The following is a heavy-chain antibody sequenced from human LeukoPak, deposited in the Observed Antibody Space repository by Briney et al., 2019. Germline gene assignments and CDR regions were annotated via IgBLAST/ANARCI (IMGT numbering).Heavy chain of an antibody. CDR1: GFVLSDYN. CDR3: ARDVSATTRAYDY. D-gene: IGHD1-26*01. Sequence: GGSLRLSCAAAGFVLSDYNMNWVRQAPGKGLEWVSFIDISGTYITYADSVKGRFTISRDSANSLYLEMNSLRVEDTAVYYCARDVSATTRAYDYWGQGTLVTVSS. V-gene: IGHV3-21*01. CDR2: IDISGTYI. J-gene: IGHJ4*02.